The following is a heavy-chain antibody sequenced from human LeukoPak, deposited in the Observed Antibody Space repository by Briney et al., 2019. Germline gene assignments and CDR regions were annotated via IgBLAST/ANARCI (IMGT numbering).Heavy chain of an antibody. D-gene: IGHD4-23*01. J-gene: IGHJ4*02. V-gene: IGHV4-59*12. CDR3: ARGVGGNITLFDY. Sequence: PSETLSLTCTVSGGSISSYYWSWIRQPPGKGLEWIGYIYYSGSTNYNPSLKSRVTISVDTSKNQFSLKLSSVTAADTAVYYCARGVGGNITLFDYWGQGTLVTVSS. CDR2: IYYSGST. CDR1: GGSISSYY.